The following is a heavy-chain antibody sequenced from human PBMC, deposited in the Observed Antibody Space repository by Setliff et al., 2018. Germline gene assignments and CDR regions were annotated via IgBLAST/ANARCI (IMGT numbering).Heavy chain of an antibody. CDR3: AKDKGGYMNNWFDP. Sequence: SLTISCAASGFTFDDYAMHWVRQAPGKGLEWVSGISWNSGSIGYADSVKGRFTISRDNAKNSLYLQMNSLRAEDTALYYCAKDKGGYMNNWFDPWGQGTLVTVSS. J-gene: IGHJ5*02. V-gene: IGHV3-9*01. CDR2: ISWNSGSI. D-gene: IGHD2-2*02. CDR1: GFTFDDYA.